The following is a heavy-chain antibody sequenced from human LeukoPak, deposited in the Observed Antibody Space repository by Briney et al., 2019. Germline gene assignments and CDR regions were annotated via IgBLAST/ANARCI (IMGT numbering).Heavy chain of an antibody. CDR1: GFTFSSYA. CDR2: ISGSGGST. Sequence: PGGSLRLSCAASGFTFSSYAMSWVRQAPGKGLEWVSAISGSGGSTYYADSVKGRFTISRDNSKNTLYLQMNSLRAEDTAVYYCALTGSGVYYYYMDVWGKGTTVTVSS. D-gene: IGHD7-27*01. V-gene: IGHV3-23*01. CDR3: ALTGSGVYYYYMDV. J-gene: IGHJ6*03.